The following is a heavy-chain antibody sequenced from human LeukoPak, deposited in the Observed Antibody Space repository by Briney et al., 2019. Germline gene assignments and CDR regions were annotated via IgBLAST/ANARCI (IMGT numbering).Heavy chain of an antibody. CDR3: ARDLVVRGVIYYFDY. D-gene: IGHD3-10*01. J-gene: IGHJ4*02. Sequence: SETLSLTCTVSGGSISSSSYYWSWIRQPPGKGLEWIGYIYYSGSTYYNPSLKSRVTISVDTSKNQFSLKLSSVTAADTAVYYCARDLVVRGVIYYFDYWGQGTLVTVSS. CDR1: GGSISSSSYY. V-gene: IGHV4-30-4*01. CDR2: IYYSGST.